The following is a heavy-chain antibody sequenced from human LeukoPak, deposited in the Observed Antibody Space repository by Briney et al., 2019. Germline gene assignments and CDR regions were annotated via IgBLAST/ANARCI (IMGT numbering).Heavy chain of an antibody. J-gene: IGHJ3*02. Sequence: ETLSLTCTVSGGSISSSSYYWGWIRQPPGKGLEWIGSIYYSGSTYYNPSLKSRVTISVDTSKNQFSLKLSSVTAADTAVYYCARDFRITIFGVVIIGAFDIWGQGTMVTVSS. CDR3: ARDFRITIFGVVIIGAFDI. CDR1: GGSISSSSYY. D-gene: IGHD3-3*01. CDR2: IYYSGST. V-gene: IGHV4-39*07.